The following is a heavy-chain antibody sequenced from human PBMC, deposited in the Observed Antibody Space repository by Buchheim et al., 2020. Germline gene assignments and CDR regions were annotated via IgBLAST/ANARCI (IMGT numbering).Heavy chain of an antibody. CDR1: GGTFSSYA. D-gene: IGHD3-3*01. Sequence: QVQLVQSGAEVKKPGSSVKVSCKASGGTFSSYAISWVRQAPGQGLEWMGGIIPIFGTANYAQKFQGRVTITADESTSTAYMELSSLRSEDTAVYYCARGSYDFWSGYQKYYYYYYGMDVWGQGTT. CDR2: IIPIFGTA. J-gene: IGHJ6*02. V-gene: IGHV1-69*01. CDR3: ARGSYDFWSGYQKYYYYYYGMDV.